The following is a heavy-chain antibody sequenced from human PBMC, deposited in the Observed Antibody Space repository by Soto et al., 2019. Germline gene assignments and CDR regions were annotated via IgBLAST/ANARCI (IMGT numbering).Heavy chain of an antibody. CDR2: ISGSGGST. J-gene: IGHJ4*02. Sequence: EVQLFESGVGLVQPGGSLRLSCSASGFTFSSYAMSWVRQAPGKGLEWVSAISGSGGSTYYADSVKGRFTISRDNSKNTLYLQMNTLRVEDPAVYYCAATPSSGWYYWGQGHLVTVSS. D-gene: IGHD3-22*01. V-gene: IGHV3-23*01. CDR3: AATPSSGWYY. CDR1: GFTFSSYA.